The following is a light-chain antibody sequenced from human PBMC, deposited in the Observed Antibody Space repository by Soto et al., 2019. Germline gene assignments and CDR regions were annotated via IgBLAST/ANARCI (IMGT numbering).Light chain of an antibody. V-gene: IGKV1-39*01. CDR2: AVS. CDR1: QSISTD. Sequence: DIQMTQSPSSLSASVGDRVTIACRASQSISTDLNWYQQKPGKAPEVLIYAVSSLQRGVPSRFSGSGSGTDFTITISSMQPEDFAAYYCQQSDSLPYTFGQGTKLEI. J-gene: IGKJ2*01. CDR3: QQSDSLPYT.